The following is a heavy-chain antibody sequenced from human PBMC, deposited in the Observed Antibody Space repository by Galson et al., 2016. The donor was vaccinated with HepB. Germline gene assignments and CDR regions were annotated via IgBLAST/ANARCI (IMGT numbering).Heavy chain of an antibody. Sequence: SLRLSCAASGFTFSNYWMHWVRQGPGKGLVWVARIKRDGSYTNYADSVKGRFTISRDSAKNTLYLQVNSLRVEDTAVYYCARDQSGDCSTTKCWGPDYWGQGTLVTVSS. CDR2: IKRDGSYT. D-gene: IGHD2-2*01. CDR1: GFTFSNYW. CDR3: ARDQSGDCSTTKCWGPDY. V-gene: IGHV3-74*01. J-gene: IGHJ4*02.